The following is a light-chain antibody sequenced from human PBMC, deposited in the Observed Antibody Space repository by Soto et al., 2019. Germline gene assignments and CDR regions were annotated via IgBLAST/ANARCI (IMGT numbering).Light chain of an antibody. Sequence: DIQMTQSPSSVTASVGDRVTITCRASQDIITWLAWYQQKPGKAPKLLIYAASSLQSGAPSRFSGSGSGTEFTLTISSLQTDDFATYYCQQYNSYWTFGQGTKVDIK. CDR1: QDIITW. J-gene: IGKJ1*01. CDR3: QQYNSYWT. CDR2: AAS. V-gene: IGKV1D-16*01.